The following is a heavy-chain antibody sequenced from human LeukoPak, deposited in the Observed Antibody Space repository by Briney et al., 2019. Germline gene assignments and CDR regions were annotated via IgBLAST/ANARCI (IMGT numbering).Heavy chain of an antibody. Sequence: ASVKVSCKASGYTFTSYGISWVRHAPGQGLEWRGWISAYNDNTNYAQKLQGRVTMTTDTSTSTAYMELRSLRSDDTAVYSCARVHYDILTGYSYFDYWGQGTLVTVSS. J-gene: IGHJ4*02. CDR2: ISAYNDNT. V-gene: IGHV1-18*01. CDR1: GYTFTSYG. D-gene: IGHD3-9*01. CDR3: ARVHYDILTGYSYFDY.